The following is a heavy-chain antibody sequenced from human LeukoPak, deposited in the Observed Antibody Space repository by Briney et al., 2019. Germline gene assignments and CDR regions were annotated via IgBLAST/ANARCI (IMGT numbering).Heavy chain of an antibody. CDR2: IYSGGST. CDR3: ARSQRYSSSWYLDY. V-gene: IGHV3-53*01. Sequence: GGSLRLSCAASGFTFSSYWMSWVRQAPGKGLEWVSVIYSGGSTYYADSVKGRFTISRDNSKNTLYLQMNSLRAEDTAVYYCARSQRYSSSWYLDYWGQGTLVTVSS. J-gene: IGHJ4*02. D-gene: IGHD6-13*01. CDR1: GFTFSSYW.